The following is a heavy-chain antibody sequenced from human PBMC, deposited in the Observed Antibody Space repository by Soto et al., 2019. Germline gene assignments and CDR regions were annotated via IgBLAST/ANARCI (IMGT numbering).Heavy chain of an antibody. D-gene: IGHD5-18*01. V-gene: IGHV3-33*01. Sequence: QVQLVKSGGGVVQPGRSLRLSCAASGFTFSSYGMHWVRQAPGKGLEWVAVIWYDGSNKYYADSVKGRFTISRDNSKNTLYLQMNSLRAEDTAVYYCAREGGYSYGGYYYGMDVWGQGTTVTVSS. CDR3: AREGGYSYGGYYYGMDV. J-gene: IGHJ6*02. CDR1: GFTFSSYG. CDR2: IWYDGSNK.